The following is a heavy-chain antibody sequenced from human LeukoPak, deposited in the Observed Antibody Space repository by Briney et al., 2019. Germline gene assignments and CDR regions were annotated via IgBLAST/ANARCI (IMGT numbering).Heavy chain of an antibody. D-gene: IGHD3-22*01. CDR1: GYTFTGYY. Sequence: ASVKVSCKASGYTFTGYYIHWVRQAPGQGLQWMGRINPNSGGTNYAQRFQGRVTMTRDTSISTAYMELSSLRSDDTAVYYCAREPYDSSGYVNWFDPWGQGTLVTVSS. V-gene: IGHV1-2*06. J-gene: IGHJ5*02. CDR2: INPNSGGT. CDR3: AREPYDSSGYVNWFDP.